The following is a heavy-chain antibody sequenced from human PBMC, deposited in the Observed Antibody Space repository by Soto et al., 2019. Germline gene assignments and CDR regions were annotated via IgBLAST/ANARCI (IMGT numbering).Heavy chain of an antibody. V-gene: IGHV1-58*01. Sequence: SVKVSCKASGFTFTSSAVQWVRQARGQRLEWIGWIVVGSGNTNYAQKFQERVTITRDMSTSTAYMELSSLRSEDTAVYYCAASDYGGNPIDYWGQGTLVTVSS. CDR2: IVVGSGNT. J-gene: IGHJ4*02. CDR3: AASDYGGNPIDY. D-gene: IGHD4-17*01. CDR1: GFTFTSSA.